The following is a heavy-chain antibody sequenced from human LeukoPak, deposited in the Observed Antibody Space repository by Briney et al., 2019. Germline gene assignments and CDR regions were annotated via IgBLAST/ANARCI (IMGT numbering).Heavy chain of an antibody. CDR1: GFTLRTYN. V-gene: IGHV3-23*01. J-gene: IGHJ6*03. CDR3: AKSARVAGIWGKYYYYYMDV. D-gene: IGHD6-19*01. Sequence: KSGGSVSLFCGASGFTLRTYNMNWVRPAPGKGLEWVSANSGSGGSTHSADSVQGRFTISSDNSKNTLYLQMNSLRAEDTAVYYCAKSARVAGIWGKYYYYYMDVWGKGTTVTISS. CDR2: NSGSGGST.